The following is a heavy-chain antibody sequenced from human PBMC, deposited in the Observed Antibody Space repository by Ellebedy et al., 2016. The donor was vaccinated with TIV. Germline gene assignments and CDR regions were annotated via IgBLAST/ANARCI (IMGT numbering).Heavy chain of an antibody. CDR1: GFTFNSYW. CDR2: INQDRSRI. J-gene: IGHJ6*02. V-gene: IGHV3-7*03. CDR3: VRDGAYGDYSPGYYGMDV. Sequence: GGSLRLSCAASGFTFNSYWMSWVRQAPGKGLEWVANINQDRSRIYYVDSVKGRFTISRDNAKNSVYLRMNTLRVEDTAVYHCVRDGAYGDYSPGYYGMDVWGQGTTVTVSS. D-gene: IGHD3-22*01.